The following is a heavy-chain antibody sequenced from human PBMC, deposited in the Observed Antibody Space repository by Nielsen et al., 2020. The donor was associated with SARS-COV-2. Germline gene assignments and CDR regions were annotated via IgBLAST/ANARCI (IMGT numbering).Heavy chain of an antibody. CDR3: ARKGQYYDILTGFRNYYYYYGMDV. J-gene: IGHJ6*02. V-gene: IGHV4-34*01. Sequence: WIRQPPGKGLEWIGEINHSGSTNYNPSLKSRVTISVDTSKNQFSLKLSSVTAADTAVYYCARKGQYYDILTGFRNYYYYYGMDVWGQGTTVTVSS. D-gene: IGHD3-9*01. CDR2: INHSGST.